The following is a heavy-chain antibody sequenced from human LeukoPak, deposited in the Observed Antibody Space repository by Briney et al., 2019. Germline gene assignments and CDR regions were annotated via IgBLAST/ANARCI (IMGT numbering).Heavy chain of an antibody. D-gene: IGHD3-16*02. CDR3: ARRFEDYVWGSYRPVEGDDY. CDR2: INYSGRT. J-gene: IGHJ4*02. CDR1: GGSISSSSYY. Sequence: SETLSLTCTVSGGSISSSSYYWGWIRQPPGKGLEWIGSINYSGRTYYNPSLKSRVTISVDTSKNQFSLKLSSVTAADTAVYYCARRFEDYVWGSYRPVEGDDYWGQGTLVTVSS. V-gene: IGHV4-39*01.